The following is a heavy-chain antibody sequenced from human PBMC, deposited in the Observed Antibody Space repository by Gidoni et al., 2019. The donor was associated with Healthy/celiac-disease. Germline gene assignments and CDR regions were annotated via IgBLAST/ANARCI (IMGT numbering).Heavy chain of an antibody. CDR3: ARDHLTYVWGSLGIDY. Sequence: QVQLVESGGGVVQPGRSLRLSCAASGFTFSSYAMHWVRQAPGKGLEWVAVISYDGSNKYYADSVKGRFTISRDNSKNTLYLQMNSLRAEDTAVYYCARDHLTYVWGSLGIDYWGQGTLVTVSS. V-gene: IGHV3-30*01. CDR1: GFTFSSYA. CDR2: ISYDGSNK. D-gene: IGHD3-16*01. J-gene: IGHJ4*02.